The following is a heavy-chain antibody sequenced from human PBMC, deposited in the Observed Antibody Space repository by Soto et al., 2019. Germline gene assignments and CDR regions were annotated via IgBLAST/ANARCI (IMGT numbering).Heavy chain of an antibody. CDR3: ARSASSAWIHGLDV. CDR2: IYPGDSET. Sequence: GESLKISCKGSGYSFTNYWIAWVRQMPGKGLEWMGIIYPGDSETKYSPSFQGQVTFSVDTSISTAYLQWSSLKASDTAMYYCARSASSAWIHGLDVWGQGTPVTVSS. V-gene: IGHV5-51*01. J-gene: IGHJ6*02. D-gene: IGHD5-18*01. CDR1: GYSFTNYW.